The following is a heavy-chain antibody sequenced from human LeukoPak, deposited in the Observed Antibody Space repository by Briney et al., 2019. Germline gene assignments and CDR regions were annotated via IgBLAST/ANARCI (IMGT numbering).Heavy chain of an antibody. CDR2: IYYSGST. CDR3: ARGGSGSYHPLGY. V-gene: IGHV4-61*08. J-gene: IGHJ4*02. CDR1: GGSISSGGYY. D-gene: IGHD3-10*01. Sequence: SETLSLTCTVSGGSISSGGYYWSWIRQHPGKGLEWIGYIYYSGSTNYNPSLKSRVTISVDTSKNQFSLKLSSVTAADTAVYYCARGGSGSYHPLGYWGQGTLVTVSS.